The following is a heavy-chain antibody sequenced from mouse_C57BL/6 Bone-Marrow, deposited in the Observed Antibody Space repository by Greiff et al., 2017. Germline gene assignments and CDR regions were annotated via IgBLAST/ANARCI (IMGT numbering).Heavy chain of an antibody. CDR3: ARKDPIYDGYYVWYFDV. Sequence: QVQLQQPGAELVMPGASVKLSCKASGYTFTSYWMHWVKQRPGQGLEWIGEIDPSDSYTNYNQKFKGKSTLTVDKSSSTAYMQLSSLTSEDSAVYYCARKDPIYDGYYVWYFDVWGTGTTVTVSS. CDR1: GYTFTSYW. D-gene: IGHD2-3*01. J-gene: IGHJ1*03. V-gene: IGHV1-69*01. CDR2: IDPSDSYT.